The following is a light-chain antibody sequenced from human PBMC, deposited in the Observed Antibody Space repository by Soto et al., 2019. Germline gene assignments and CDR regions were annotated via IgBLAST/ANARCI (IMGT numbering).Light chain of an antibody. J-gene: IGKJ1*01. CDR2: QAS. CDR1: QDVDTW. V-gene: IGKV1-5*03. CDR3: RQYHTYWWS. Sequence: DIQMTQSPSSLSASVGDTVTLTCRASQDVDTWLAGFQQRPGKAPKLLLSQASTLASGVPSRLSGSGSGTVCTLTINSLQPDDFATYFCRQYHTYWWSFGPGYKVEIK.